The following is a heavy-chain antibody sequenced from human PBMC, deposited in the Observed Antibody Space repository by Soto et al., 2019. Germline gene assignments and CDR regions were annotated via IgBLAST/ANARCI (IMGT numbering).Heavy chain of an antibody. D-gene: IGHD2-2*01. V-gene: IGHV5-51*01. CDR3: ARHCSSTSCYPYGMDV. J-gene: IGHJ6*02. CDR1: GYSFTSYW. CDR2: IYPGDSDT. Sequence: GESLKISCQGSGYSFTSYWIGWVRQMPGKGLEWMGIIYPGDSDTRYSPSFQGQVTISADKSISTAYLQWGSLKASDTAMYYCARHCSSTSCYPYGMDVWGQGTTVTVSS.